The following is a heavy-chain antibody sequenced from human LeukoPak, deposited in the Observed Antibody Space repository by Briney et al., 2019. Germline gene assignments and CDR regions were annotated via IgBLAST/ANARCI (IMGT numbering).Heavy chain of an antibody. D-gene: IGHD3-10*01. CDR2: IYPGDSAT. V-gene: IGHV5-51*03. Sequence: KPGPSLKTSRKVSGYTFTSYWIGSVSHMGRKCLELVRIIYPGDSATTSSPSFQGQVIISADKSISPAYLPSRSLEAWDTAMYYCARLLWMVRGVINWFDPWGEGNLVSVSS. J-gene: IGHJ5*02. CDR3: ARLLWMVRGVINWFDP. CDR1: GYTFTSYW.